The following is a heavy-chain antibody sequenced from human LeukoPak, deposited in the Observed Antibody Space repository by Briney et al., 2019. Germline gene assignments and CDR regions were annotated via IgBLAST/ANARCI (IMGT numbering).Heavy chain of an antibody. V-gene: IGHV3-21*01. Sequence: PGGSLRLSCAASGFTFSSYSMNWVRQAPGKGLEWVSSISSSSSYIYYADSVKGRFTISRDNAKNSLYLQMNSLRAEDTAVYYCARDFNGQQWHQENYWGQGTLVTVSS. CDR1: GFTFSSYS. CDR3: ARDFNGQQWHQENY. CDR2: ISSSSSYI. J-gene: IGHJ4*02. D-gene: IGHD6-19*01.